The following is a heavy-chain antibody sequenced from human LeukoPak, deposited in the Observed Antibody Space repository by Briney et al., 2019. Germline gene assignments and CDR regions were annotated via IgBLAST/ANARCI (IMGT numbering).Heavy chain of an antibody. CDR2: IYYSGST. J-gene: IGHJ4*02. CDR3: AGSTVVTPGY. CDR1: GGSISSYY. D-gene: IGHD4-23*01. Sequence: SSETLSLTCTVSGGSISSYYWSWIRQPPGKGPEWIGYIYYSGSTNYNPSLKSRVTISVDTSKNQFSLKLSSVTAADTAVYYCAGSTVVTPGYWGQGTLVTVSS. V-gene: IGHV4-59*01.